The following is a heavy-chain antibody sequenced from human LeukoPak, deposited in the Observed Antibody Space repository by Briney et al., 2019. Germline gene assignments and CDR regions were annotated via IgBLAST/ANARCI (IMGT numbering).Heavy chain of an antibody. CDR3: ARERGAARRGNWFDP. J-gene: IGHJ5*02. CDR1: GLSISSYY. Sequence: SETLSLTCTVSGLSISSYYWIWIRQPPGKGQEWVGYIYYNGSTNYNPSLKSRVNISVDTSKNQFSLKLTSVTAADTAVYYCARERGAARRGNWFDPWGQGTLVTVSS. D-gene: IGHD6-6*01. V-gene: IGHV4-59*01. CDR2: IYYNGST.